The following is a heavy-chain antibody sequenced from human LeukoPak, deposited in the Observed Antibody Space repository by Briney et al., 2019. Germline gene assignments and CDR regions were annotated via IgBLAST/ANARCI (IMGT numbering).Heavy chain of an antibody. CDR2: IYYSGST. J-gene: IGHJ6*03. Sequence: SETLSLTCTVSGGSISSYYWRWIRQPPGQGLEWIGCIYYSGSTNYNPSLKRRVTISVDTSKNQFSLKLSSVTAADTAVYYCARLLPGYYYYMDVWGKGTTVTVFS. D-gene: IGHD2-15*01. CDR1: GGSISSYY. V-gene: IGHV4-59*01. CDR3: ARLLPGYYYYMDV.